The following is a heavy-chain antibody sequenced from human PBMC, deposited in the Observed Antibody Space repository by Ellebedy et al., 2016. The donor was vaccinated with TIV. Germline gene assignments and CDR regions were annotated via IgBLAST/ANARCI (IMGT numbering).Heavy chain of an antibody. Sequence: GESLKISXAASGFTFSSYGMHWVRQAPGKGLEWVAVISYDGSNKYYADSVKGRFTISRDNSKNTLYLQMNSLRAEDTAVYYCASPVRIAVAGTDFDYWGQGTLVTVSS. CDR3: ASPVRIAVAGTDFDY. D-gene: IGHD6-19*01. CDR1: GFTFSSYG. J-gene: IGHJ4*02. V-gene: IGHV3-30*03. CDR2: ISYDGSNK.